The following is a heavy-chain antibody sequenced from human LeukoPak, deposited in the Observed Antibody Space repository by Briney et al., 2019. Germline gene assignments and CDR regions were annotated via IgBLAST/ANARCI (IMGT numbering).Heavy chain of an antibody. Sequence: QPGGSLRLSCAASGFTFSSYAMSWVRQAPGKGLEWVSAISGSGGSTYYADSVKGRFTISRDNSKNTLYLQMNSLRAEDTAVYYCAKGLNYCGGDCYPNWFDPWGQGTLVTVSS. CDR2: ISGSGGST. CDR1: GFTFSSYA. CDR3: AKGLNYCGGDCYPNWFDP. V-gene: IGHV3-23*01. J-gene: IGHJ5*02. D-gene: IGHD2-21*02.